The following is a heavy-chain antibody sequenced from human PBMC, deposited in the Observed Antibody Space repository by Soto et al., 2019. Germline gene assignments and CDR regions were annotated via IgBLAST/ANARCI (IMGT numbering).Heavy chain of an antibody. D-gene: IGHD2-2*01. CDR3: ARTDCSSTSCYNYYYSGMDV. Sequence: ASVKVSCKTSGYSFTKYGLHWVRQAPGQRLEWMGWINPGNGDTKYSQKFQGRVTITRDTSATKAYMELSRMRSEASAVFSCARTDCSSTSCYNYYYSGMDVWGQGTTVTVSS. V-gene: IGHV1-3*01. CDR2: INPGNGDT. J-gene: IGHJ6*02. CDR1: GYSFTKYG.